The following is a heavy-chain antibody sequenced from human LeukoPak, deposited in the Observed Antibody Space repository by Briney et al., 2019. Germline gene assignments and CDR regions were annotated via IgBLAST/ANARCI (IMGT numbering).Heavy chain of an antibody. CDR3: AKRVTVTTIQFYFDY. D-gene: IGHD4-17*01. V-gene: IGHV3-21*04. Sequence: GGSLRLSCAASGFTFSGYTMNWVRQAPGKGLEWVSSISSSSRFIYYADSVKGRFTISRDNSKNTLYLQMNSLRAEDTAVYYCAKRVTVTTIQFYFDYWGQGTLVTVSS. CDR1: GFTFSGYT. J-gene: IGHJ4*02. CDR2: ISSSSRFI.